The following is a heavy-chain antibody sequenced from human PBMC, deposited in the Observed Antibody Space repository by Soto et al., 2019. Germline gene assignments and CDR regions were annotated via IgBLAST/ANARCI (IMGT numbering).Heavy chain of an antibody. CDR1: GGTFSTYA. J-gene: IGHJ4*02. CDR2: IVPLFGTA. CDR3: ARGVHYDSSGYYYFY. V-gene: IGHV1-69*13. Sequence: ASVKVSCKASGGTFSTYAIDWVRQAPGQGLEWMGGIVPLFGTAKYAQNFQGRITITADESTNTAYMELRSLRSQDTAVYYCARGVHYDSSGYYYFYWGQGTLVTVSS. D-gene: IGHD3-22*01.